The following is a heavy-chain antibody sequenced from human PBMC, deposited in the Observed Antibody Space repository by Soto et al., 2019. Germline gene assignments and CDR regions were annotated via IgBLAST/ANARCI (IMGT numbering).Heavy chain of an antibody. CDR3: ARDGGYCSSTSCLGRFDP. CDR2: IIPIFGTA. Sequence: SVKVSCKASGGTFSSYAISWVRQAPGQGLEWMGGIIPIFGTANYAQKFQGRVTITADESTSTAYMELSSLRSEDTAVYYCARDGGYCSSTSCLGRFDPWGQGTLVTVSS. D-gene: IGHD2-2*01. V-gene: IGHV1-69*13. J-gene: IGHJ5*02. CDR1: GGTFSSYA.